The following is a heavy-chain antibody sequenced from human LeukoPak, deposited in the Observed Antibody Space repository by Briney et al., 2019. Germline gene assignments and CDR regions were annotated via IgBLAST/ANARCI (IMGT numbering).Heavy chain of an antibody. J-gene: IGHJ4*02. D-gene: IGHD6-19*01. CDR3: ARVSAVAGQGCDY. CDR1: GYSFTTYW. Sequence: KVSCKRSGYSFTTYWIGWVRQMPGEGLEWMGIIYPGDSDTRYSPSFQGQVTISVNKSISTANLQWSSLKASDTAMYYCARVSAVAGQGCDYWGQGTLVTVSS. V-gene: IGHV5-51*01. CDR2: IYPGDSDT.